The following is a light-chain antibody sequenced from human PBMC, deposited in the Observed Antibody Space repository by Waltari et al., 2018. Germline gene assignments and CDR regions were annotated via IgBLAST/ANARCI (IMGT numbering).Light chain of an antibody. CDR2: DVR. Sequence: QSALTQPASVSGSPGQSITIPCTGTSSDVGGYNYVSWYQHHPGKVPKLIMFDVRKRPSGVSNRFSGSKSGNTASLTVSGLQTEDEADYYCSSFTTSSTVVFGGGTKLTVL. CDR3: SSFTTSSTVV. CDR1: SSDVGGYNY. J-gene: IGLJ2*01. V-gene: IGLV2-14*03.